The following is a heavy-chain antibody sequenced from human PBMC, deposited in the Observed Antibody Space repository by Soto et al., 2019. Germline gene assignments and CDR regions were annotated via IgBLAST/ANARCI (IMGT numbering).Heavy chain of an antibody. Sequence: QVQLVQSGAEVKKPGSSMKVSCKASGGTFSSYAISWVRQAPGQGLEWMGGIIPLFGTSNYAQKFQGRVTITADESTRKAYMELRSLRSEDKGLYYRASGKLGGNNGGSYYYGMEVWGQGTTVSVSS. V-gene: IGHV1-69*01. CDR3: ASGKLGGNNGGSYYYGMEV. CDR2: IIPLFGTS. CDR1: GGTFSSYA. J-gene: IGHJ6*01. D-gene: IGHD2-8*01.